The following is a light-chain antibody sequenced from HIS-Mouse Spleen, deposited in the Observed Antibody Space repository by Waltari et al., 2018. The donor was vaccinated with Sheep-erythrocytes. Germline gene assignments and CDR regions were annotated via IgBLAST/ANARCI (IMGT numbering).Light chain of an antibody. Sequence: QSALTQPRSVSGSPGQSVTISCTGTSSDVGGYNYVSWYQQHPGKAPKLMIYDVSKRPSVVPDRVSGSKSGNTASLTISGLQAEDEADYYCCSYAGSYTFVVFGGGTKLTVL. CDR2: DVS. CDR3: CSYAGSYTFVV. J-gene: IGLJ2*01. V-gene: IGLV2-11*01. CDR1: SSDVGGYNY.